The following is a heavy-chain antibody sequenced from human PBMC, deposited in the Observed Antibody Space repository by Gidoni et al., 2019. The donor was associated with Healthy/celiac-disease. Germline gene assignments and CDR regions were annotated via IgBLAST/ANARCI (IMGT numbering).Heavy chain of an antibody. J-gene: IGHJ3*02. V-gene: IGHV4-59*01. D-gene: IGHD3-10*01. Sequence: QVQLQESGPGLVKPSETLSLTCTVSGGSISSYYWSWIRQPPGKGLEWIGYIYYSGSTNYNPALKSRVTISVDTSKNQFSLKLSSVTAADTAVYYCARDRKLLWFGEFSDAFDIWGQGTMVTVSS. CDR3: ARDRKLLWFGEFSDAFDI. CDR2: IYYSGST. CDR1: GGSISSYY.